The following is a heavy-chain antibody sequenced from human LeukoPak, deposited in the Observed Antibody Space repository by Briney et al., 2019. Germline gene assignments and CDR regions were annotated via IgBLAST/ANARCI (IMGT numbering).Heavy chain of an antibody. CDR2: IYYSGST. Sequence: PSETLSLTCTVSGGSISSYYWSWIRQPPGKGLEWIGYIYYSGSTNYNPSLKSRVTISVDTSKNQFSLKLSSVTAADTAVYYCARHATSYARYGHNFRYFDLWGRGTLVTVSS. D-gene: IGHD5-24*01. CDR1: GGSISSYY. V-gene: IGHV4-59*08. CDR3: ARHATSYARYGHNFRYFDL. J-gene: IGHJ2*01.